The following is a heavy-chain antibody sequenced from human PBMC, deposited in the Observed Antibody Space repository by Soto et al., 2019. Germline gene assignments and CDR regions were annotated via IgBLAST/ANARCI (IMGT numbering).Heavy chain of an antibody. J-gene: IGHJ4*02. CDR1: GYTFTGYY. CDR2: INPNSGGT. Sequence: GASVKVSCKASGYTFTGYYMHWVRQAPGQGLEWMGWINPNSGGTNYAQKFQGWVTMTRDTSISTAYMELSRLRSDDTAVYYCARGQGRIVGATSFDYWGQGTLVTVPQ. V-gene: IGHV1-2*04. D-gene: IGHD1-26*01. CDR3: ARGQGRIVGATSFDY.